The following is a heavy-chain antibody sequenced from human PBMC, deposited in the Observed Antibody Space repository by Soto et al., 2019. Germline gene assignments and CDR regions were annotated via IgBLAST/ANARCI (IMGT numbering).Heavy chain of an antibody. CDR3: ASAAESDTGMDV. CDR2: SRNKGNSYRT. Sequence: EVQLVESGGGLVQPGESLRLSCVASGFTFSDHYMDWVRQAPGTGLEWVGRSRNKGNSYRTEYAASVNGRLTISRDDSKTSVYLQMNSLKTEDSAVYYWASAAESDTGMDVWGQGTTVTVSS. CDR1: GFTFSDHY. V-gene: IGHV3-72*01. D-gene: IGHD3-10*01. J-gene: IGHJ6*02.